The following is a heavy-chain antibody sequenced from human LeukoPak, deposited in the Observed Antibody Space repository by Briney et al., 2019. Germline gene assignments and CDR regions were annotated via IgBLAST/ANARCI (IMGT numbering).Heavy chain of an antibody. CDR3: AEIPRD. V-gene: IGHV4-59*11. CDR2: IYDSGTSATT. J-gene: IGHJ4*02. Sequence: SETLSLTCTVSGGSMNHHYWSWVRQPPGKEPEWIAYIYDSGTSATTDYNASLKCRVTISMDTSKRQFSLRLDSVTAADTAVYYCAEIPRDWGQGTLVTVSS. CDR1: GGSMNHHY.